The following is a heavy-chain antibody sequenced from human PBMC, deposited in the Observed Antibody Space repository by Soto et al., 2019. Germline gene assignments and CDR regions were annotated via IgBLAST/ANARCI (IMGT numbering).Heavy chain of an antibody. CDR3: ARDLGTDGSGSYSYGMDV. CDR1: GYTFTGYY. V-gene: IGHV1-2*04. Sequence: ASVKVSCKASGYTFTGYYMHWVRQAPGQGLEWMGWINPNSGGTNYAQKFQGWVTMTRDTSISTAYMELSRLRSDDTAVYYCARDLGTDGSGSYSYGMDVRGQGTTVTVSS. D-gene: IGHD3-10*01. J-gene: IGHJ6*02. CDR2: INPNSGGT.